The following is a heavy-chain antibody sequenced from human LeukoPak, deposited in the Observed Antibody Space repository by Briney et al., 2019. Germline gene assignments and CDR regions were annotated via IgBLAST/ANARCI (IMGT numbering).Heavy chain of an antibody. CDR2: IYYSGST. D-gene: IGHD6-13*01. CDR1: GGSISSSSYY. J-gene: IGHJ4*02. CDR3: ARGPGIAAAGFDY. Sequence: PSETLSLTCTVSGGSISSSSYYWGWIRQPPGKGLEWIGYIYYSGSTNYNPSLKSRVTISVDTSKNQFSLKLSSVTAADTAVYYCARGPGIAAAGFDYWGQGTLVTVSS. V-gene: IGHV4-61*05.